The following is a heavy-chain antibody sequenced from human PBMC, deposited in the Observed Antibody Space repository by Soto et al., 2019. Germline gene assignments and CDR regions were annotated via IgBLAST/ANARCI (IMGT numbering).Heavy chain of an antibody. Sequence: ASVKVSCKASGYTFTSYGISWVRQAPGQGLEWMGWITPYNGDTNYAQKLQGRVTMTTDTSTSTAYMELRSLRSDDTAVYYCAGNSGSYSRPRYWGQRTPVTVSS. CDR2: ITPYNGDT. V-gene: IGHV1-18*01. CDR3: AGNSGSYSRPRY. J-gene: IGHJ4*02. CDR1: GYTFTSYG. D-gene: IGHD1-26*01.